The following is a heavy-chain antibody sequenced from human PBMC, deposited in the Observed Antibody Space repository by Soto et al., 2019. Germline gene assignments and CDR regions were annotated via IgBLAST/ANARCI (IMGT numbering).Heavy chain of an antibody. V-gene: IGHV3-23*01. CDR3: AKGADYYDSSGYYYDY. CDR2: ISGSGGST. J-gene: IGHJ4*02. D-gene: IGHD3-22*01. Sequence: GGSLRLSCAASGFTFSSYAMSWVRQAPGKGLEWVSAISGSGGSTYYADSVKGRFTISRDNSKNTLYLQMNSLRAEDTAVYYCAKGADYYDSSGYYYDYWGQGTLVAVSS. CDR1: GFTFSSYA.